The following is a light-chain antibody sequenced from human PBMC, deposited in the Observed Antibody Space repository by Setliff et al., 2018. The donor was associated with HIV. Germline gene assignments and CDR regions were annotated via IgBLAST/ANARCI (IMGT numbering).Light chain of an antibody. CDR2: DVT. Sequence: QSVLTQPASVSGSPGQSITISCTGISSDVGNYNYVSWYQQHPGKAPKLMIYDVTKRPSGVPDRFSGSKSGNTASLTISGLQAEDEADYCCCSYAGSYTFPYVFGTGTKVTVL. CDR1: SSDVGNYNY. CDR3: CSYAGSYTFPYV. V-gene: IGLV2-11*01. J-gene: IGLJ1*01.